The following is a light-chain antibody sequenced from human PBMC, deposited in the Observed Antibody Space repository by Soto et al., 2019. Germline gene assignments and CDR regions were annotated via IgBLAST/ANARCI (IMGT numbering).Light chain of an antibody. J-gene: IGKJ1*01. CDR3: QQSYSSPPT. Sequence: DIQMTHSPSSLSASVYDRVIITCRASQSISNHLNWYQQKTGKAPKLLIFAASSLQSGVPSRFSGSRYGPDFNLTISSLQTEDFATYYCQQSYSSPPTFGQGTKVDIK. V-gene: IGKV1-39*01. CDR2: AAS. CDR1: QSISNH.